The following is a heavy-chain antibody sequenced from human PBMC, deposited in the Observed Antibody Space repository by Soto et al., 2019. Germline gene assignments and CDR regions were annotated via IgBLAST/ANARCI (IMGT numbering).Heavy chain of an antibody. CDR2: KTYDGSNK. D-gene: IGHD1-26*01. Sequence: QVQLVESGGGVVQPGRSLRLSCAASGFMFSSYAMHWVRQAPGKGLEWVAVKTYDGSNKYYADCVKGRFTISRDNSKNTLYLQMNSLRAEDTAVYYCARAGGLLVDYWGQGTLVTVSS. J-gene: IGHJ4*02. CDR3: ARAGGLLVDY. CDR1: GFMFSSYA. V-gene: IGHV3-30-3*01.